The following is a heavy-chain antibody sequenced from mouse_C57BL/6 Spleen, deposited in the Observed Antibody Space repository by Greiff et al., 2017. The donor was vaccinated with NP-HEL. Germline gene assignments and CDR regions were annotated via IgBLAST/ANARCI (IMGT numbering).Heavy chain of an antibody. V-gene: IGHV1-59*01. D-gene: IGHD1-1*01. CDR3: ARSDPYGSIYWYFDV. CDR2: IDPSDSYT. Sequence: QVQLQQPGAELVRPGTSVKLSCKASGYTFTSYWMHWVKQRPGQGLEWIGVIDPSDSYTNYNQKFKGKATLTVDTSSSTAYMQLSSLTSEDSAVYYCARSDPYGSIYWYFDVWGTGTTVTVSS. J-gene: IGHJ1*03. CDR1: GYTFTSYW.